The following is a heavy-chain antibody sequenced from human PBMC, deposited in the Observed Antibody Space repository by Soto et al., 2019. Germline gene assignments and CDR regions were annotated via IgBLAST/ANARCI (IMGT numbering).Heavy chain of an antibody. CDR2: VFPGDSDT. D-gene: IGHD2-15*01. CDR1: GYNFTNYW. V-gene: IGHV5-51*01. J-gene: IGHJ4*02. Sequence: VEALKISWKAPGYNFTNYWVAWVRQMPGKGLEWMGIVFPGDSDTRYNPSVQCQVTFSADQSTGTAFLQWTSLKAPDTATSYCARRPLSCSGDACYRTNDLDFWGQGTKVTVSS. CDR3: ARRPLSCSGDACYRTNDLDF.